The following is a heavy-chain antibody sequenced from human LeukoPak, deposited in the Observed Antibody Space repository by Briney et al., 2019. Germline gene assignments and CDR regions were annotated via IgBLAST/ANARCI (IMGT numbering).Heavy chain of an antibody. CDR1: GFTFSNYA. CDR3: AKGHAPSGSYADY. Sequence: PGGSLRLSCAASGFTFSNYAMTWGRQAPGKGLEWVSTIYGSGDGTYYADSVKGRFTISRDNSKNTLNVKMNSLRVGDTAVYYCAKGHAPSGSYADYWGQETLVTVSS. CDR2: IYGSGDGT. V-gene: IGHV3-23*01. J-gene: IGHJ4*02. D-gene: IGHD1-26*01.